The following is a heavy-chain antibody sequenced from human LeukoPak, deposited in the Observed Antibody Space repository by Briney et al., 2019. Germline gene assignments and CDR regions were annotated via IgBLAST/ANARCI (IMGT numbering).Heavy chain of an antibody. CDR2: ISSTTSFI. CDR3: ARDRAGYSYGTYFDY. D-gene: IGHD5-18*01. J-gene: IGHJ4*02. CDR1: GITFFSSYS. Sequence: GGSLRLSCAASGITFFSSYSMNWVRQAPGKGLEWVSSISSTTSFIYYAASVKGRFTISRDNAKNSLYLQMNSLRAEDTAVYYCARDRAGYSYGTYFDYWGQGTLVTVSS. V-gene: IGHV3-21*01.